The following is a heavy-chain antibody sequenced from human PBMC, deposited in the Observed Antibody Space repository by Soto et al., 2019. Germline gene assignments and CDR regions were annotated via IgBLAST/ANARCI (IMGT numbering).Heavy chain of an antibody. CDR1: GYSFITSYY. J-gene: IGHJ3*02. D-gene: IGHD5-12*01. Sequence: ASVKVSCKASGYSFITSYYMHWVRQAPGQGLEWMGIINPTGSMTKYSQRFQGRLTVTRDTSTSTDYMELTTLTSEDTAVYFCARDTGYDHDAFDIWGQGTMVTISS. V-gene: IGHV1-46*01. CDR3: ARDTGYDHDAFDI. CDR2: INPTGSMT.